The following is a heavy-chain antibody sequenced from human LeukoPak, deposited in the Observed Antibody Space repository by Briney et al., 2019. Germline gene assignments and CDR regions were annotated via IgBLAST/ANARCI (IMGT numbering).Heavy chain of an antibody. CDR3: ARAHYYGSGSYYGVY. Sequence: ASVKVSCKASGYTFTGYYMHWVRQAPGQGLEWMGWINPNSGGTNYAQKFQGRVTMTRDTSISTAYMELSRLRSDDTAVYYCARAHYYGSGSYYGVYWGQGTLVTVSS. CDR1: GYTFTGYY. J-gene: IGHJ4*02. CDR2: INPNSGGT. V-gene: IGHV1-2*02. D-gene: IGHD3-10*01.